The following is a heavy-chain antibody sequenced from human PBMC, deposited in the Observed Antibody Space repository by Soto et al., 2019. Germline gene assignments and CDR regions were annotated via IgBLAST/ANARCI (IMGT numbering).Heavy chain of an antibody. D-gene: IGHD4-17*01. CDR3: AGGYGDYVVNAFDI. J-gene: IGHJ3*02. Sequence: SETLSLTCAVSSGSISSSNWWSWVRQPPGKGLEWIGEIYHSGSTNYNPSLKSRVTISVDKSKNQFSLKLSSVTAADTAVYYCAGGYGDYVVNAFDIWGQGTVVTVSS. CDR2: IYHSGST. CDR1: SGSISSSNW. V-gene: IGHV4-4*02.